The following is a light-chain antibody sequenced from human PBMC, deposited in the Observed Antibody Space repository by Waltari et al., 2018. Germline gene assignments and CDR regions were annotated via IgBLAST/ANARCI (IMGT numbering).Light chain of an antibody. Sequence: EIVLTQSPATLSLSPGERGTLPCRASQSVSSYLAWYQQKPGQAPRLLIYDASNRATGIPARFSGSGSGTDFTLTISSLEPEDFAVYYCQQRSNWPPYTFGQGTKLEIK. J-gene: IGKJ2*01. CDR3: QQRSNWPPYT. CDR2: DAS. CDR1: QSVSSY. V-gene: IGKV3-11*01.